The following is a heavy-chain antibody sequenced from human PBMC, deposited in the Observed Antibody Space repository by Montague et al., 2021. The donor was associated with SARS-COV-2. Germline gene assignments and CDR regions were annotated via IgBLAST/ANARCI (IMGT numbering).Heavy chain of an antibody. D-gene: IGHD1-26*01. V-gene: IGHV4-59*12. CDR2: IYYSATA. J-gene: IGHJ5*02. Sequence: SERKSLTCTVSGGSITNYYWTWIRQSPGRGLEWIGYIYYSATANYNPSLKSRVTMSIDTSKNQFSLSLSSVTAADSAVYYCARLRRGTYYVSFDPWGQGALVSVSS. CDR3: ARLRRGTYYVSFDP. CDR1: GGSITNYY.